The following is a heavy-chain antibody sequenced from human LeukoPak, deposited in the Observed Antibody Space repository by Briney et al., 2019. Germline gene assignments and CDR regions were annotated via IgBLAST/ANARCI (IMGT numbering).Heavy chain of an antibody. CDR3: AKDGATMGYYFDY. D-gene: IGHD5-12*01. CDR2: ISYDGGDS. V-gene: IGHV3-30*18. Sequence: GGSLRLSCAASGFTFSSHAMHWVRQAPGKGLEWVAVISYDGGDSVYAESVKSRFTISRDNSKNTLYLQMNSLRTEDTAVYYCAKDGATMGYYFDYWGQGTLVTVSS. CDR1: GFTFSSHA. J-gene: IGHJ4*02.